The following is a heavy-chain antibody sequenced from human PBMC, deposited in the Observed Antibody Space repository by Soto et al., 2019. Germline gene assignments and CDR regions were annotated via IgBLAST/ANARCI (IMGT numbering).Heavy chain of an antibody. Sequence: PSETLSLTCTVSGDSVSSGIYYWSWIRHPPGKGLEWIGYIYYIGSTNYNPSLKSRVTISVYTSKNQFSLKLSSVTAADTAVYYYARGTYCSSTSCYRTYYYYCMDVWGQGPSMTFSS. CDR2: IYYIGST. CDR3: ARGTYCSSTSCYRTYYYYCMDV. CDR1: GDSVSSGIYY. V-gene: IGHV4-61*01. D-gene: IGHD2-2*02. J-gene: IGHJ6*02.